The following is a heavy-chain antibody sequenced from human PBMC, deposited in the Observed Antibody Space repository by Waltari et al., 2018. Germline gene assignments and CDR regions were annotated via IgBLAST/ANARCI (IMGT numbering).Heavy chain of an antibody. CDR1: GGSISSYY. D-gene: IGHD2-15*01. V-gene: IGHV4-59*12. J-gene: IGHJ4*02. CDR3: ARYSNLIYYFDY. CDR2: IYYSGST. Sequence: QVQLQESGPGLVKPSETLSLTCPVSGGSISSYYWSWIRQPPGKGLEWIGYIYYSGSTNYNPSLKSRVTISVDTSKNQFSLKLSSVTAADTAVYYCARYSNLIYYFDYWGQGTLVTVSS.